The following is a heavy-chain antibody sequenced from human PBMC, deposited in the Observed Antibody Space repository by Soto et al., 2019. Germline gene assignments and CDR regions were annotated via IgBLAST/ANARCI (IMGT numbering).Heavy chain of an antibody. CDR2: IYYSGST. CDR1: GGSISSGDYY. D-gene: IGHD3-22*01. Sequence: SETLSLTCTVSGGSISSGDYYWSWIRQPPGKGLEWIGYIYYSGSTYYNPSLKSRVTISVDTSKNQVSLKLSSVTAADTAVYYCARNHIDSSGSNDYWGQGTLVTVSS. CDR3: ARNHIDSSGSNDY. V-gene: IGHV4-30-4*01. J-gene: IGHJ4*02.